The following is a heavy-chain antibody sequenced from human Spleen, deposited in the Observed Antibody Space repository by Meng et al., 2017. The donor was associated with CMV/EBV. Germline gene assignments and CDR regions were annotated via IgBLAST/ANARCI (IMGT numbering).Heavy chain of an antibody. CDR2: INHSGST. CDR3: ARRLGYCSSTSCYRGYFQH. V-gene: IGHV4-38-2*02. D-gene: IGHD2-2*01. J-gene: IGHJ1*01. CDR1: GYSISSGYY. Sequence: LRLSCSVSGYSISSGYYWGWIRQPPGKGLEWIGEINHSGSTNYNPSLKSRVTISVDTSKNQFSLKLSSVTAADTAVYYCARRLGYCSSTSCYRGYFQHWGQGTLVTVSS.